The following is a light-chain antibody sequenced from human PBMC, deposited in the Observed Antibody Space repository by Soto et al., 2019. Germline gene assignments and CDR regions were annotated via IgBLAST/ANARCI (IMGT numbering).Light chain of an antibody. J-gene: IGKJ4*01. CDR1: QSVGSSY. CDR2: DAS. Sequence: VVLTPSPGTLSLSPGESATLSCRASQSVGSSYLAWYQQKPGQAPRLLIYDASSRATGIPDRFSGSGSGTDFTLTISRLEPEDFAVYFCQHCGISPHTFGGGTKVDIK. V-gene: IGKV3-20*01. CDR3: QHCGISPHT.